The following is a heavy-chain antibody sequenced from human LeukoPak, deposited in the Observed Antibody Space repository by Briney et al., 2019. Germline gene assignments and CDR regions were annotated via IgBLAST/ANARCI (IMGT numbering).Heavy chain of an antibody. Sequence: GGTLRLSCAASGFTFSSYGMSWVRQAPGKGLEWVSGMSGSGGSTYYADSVKGRFTISRDNAKNSLYMQMNSLRAEDTAVYYCARDKNILTGYFDYWGQGTLVTVSS. CDR1: GFTFSSYG. V-gene: IGHV3-23*01. D-gene: IGHD3-9*01. CDR3: ARDKNILTGYFDY. J-gene: IGHJ4*02. CDR2: MSGSGGST.